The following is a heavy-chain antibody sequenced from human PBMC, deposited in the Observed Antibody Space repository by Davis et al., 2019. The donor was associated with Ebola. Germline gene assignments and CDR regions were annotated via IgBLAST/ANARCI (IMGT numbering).Heavy chain of an antibody. J-gene: IGHJ3*02. Sequence: SVKVSCKASGGTFSSYAISWVRQAPGQGLEWMGGIIPIFGTANYAQKFQGRVTITADKSTSTAYMELSSLRSEDTAVYYCARGFLGVSGGAFDIWGQGTMVTVSS. D-gene: IGHD3-3*01. CDR3: ARGFLGVSGGAFDI. CDR2: IIPIFGTA. V-gene: IGHV1-69*06. CDR1: GGTFSSYA.